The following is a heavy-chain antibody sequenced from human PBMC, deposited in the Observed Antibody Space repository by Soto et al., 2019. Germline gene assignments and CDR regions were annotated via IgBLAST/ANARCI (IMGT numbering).Heavy chain of an antibody. J-gene: IGHJ4*02. D-gene: IGHD3-16*02. Sequence: PGGSLRLSCAASGLTFSNYWMTWVRQAPGKGLEWVATIKKDGSEKYYVDSVKGRFTISRDNSKNTLYLQMNSLRAEDTAVYYCAKGWYYDYIWGSYRPLPGYYFDYWGQGTLVTVSS. CDR3: AKGWYYDYIWGSYRPLPGYYFDY. CDR1: GLTFSNYW. V-gene: IGHV3-7*05. CDR2: IKKDGSEK.